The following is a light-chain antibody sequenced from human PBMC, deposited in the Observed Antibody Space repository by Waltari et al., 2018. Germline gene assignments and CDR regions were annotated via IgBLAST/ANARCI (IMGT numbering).Light chain of an antibody. J-gene: IGLJ2*01. V-gene: IGLV2-11*01. CDR1: STAVGGYHY. CDR3: CSYGGSYSFVV. CDR2: DVT. Sequence: QSALTQPRSVSGSPGQSVTIPCTGTSTAVGGYHYVPWNQQHPGKAPKLIIYDVTKRPSGVPDRFSGSKSGNTASLTISGLQAEDEADYYCCSYGGSYSFVVFGGGTKLTVL.